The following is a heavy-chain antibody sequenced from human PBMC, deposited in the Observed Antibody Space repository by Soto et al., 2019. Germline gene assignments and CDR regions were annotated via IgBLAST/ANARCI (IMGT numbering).Heavy chain of an antibody. J-gene: IGHJ4*02. CDR3: ARGGSYDILTGSSSFDY. D-gene: IGHD3-9*01. CDR1: GGTFSSYA. V-gene: IGHV1-69*01. Sequence: QVQLVQSGAEVKKPGSSVKVSCKASGGTFSSYAISWVRQAPGQGLEWMGGIIPIFGTANYAQKFQGRVTITADESTSTAYMELSSLRSEDTAVYYCARGGSYDILTGSSSFDYWGQGTLVTVSS. CDR2: IIPIFGTA.